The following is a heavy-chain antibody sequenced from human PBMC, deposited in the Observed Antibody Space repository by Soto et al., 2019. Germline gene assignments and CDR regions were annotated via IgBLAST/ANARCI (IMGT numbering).Heavy chain of an antibody. CDR1: GGTFSSYA. J-gene: IGHJ4*02. CDR2: ILPIFGTA. D-gene: IGHD3-22*01. Sequence: QVQLVQSGAEVKKPGSSVKVSCKASGGTFSSYAISWVRQAPGQGLEWMGGILPIFGTANYAQKFQGRVTITADESTSTGDMELSSLRSEDTAVYYCAGRQLRESYYYDSSGYFHYFDYWGQGTLVTVSS. CDR3: AGRQLRESYYYDSSGYFHYFDY. V-gene: IGHV1-69*01.